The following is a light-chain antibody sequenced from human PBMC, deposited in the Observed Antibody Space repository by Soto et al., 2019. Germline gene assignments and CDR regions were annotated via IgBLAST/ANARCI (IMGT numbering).Light chain of an antibody. J-gene: IGLJ6*01. Sequence: QSALTQPGSVSGSPGQAVTFSCSGPNSDVGGYNYVSWYQQHPDRAPKLLIYDVTKRPSGVADRFSGSKSGNTASLTISGLQAEDEADYFCSSFAGGYTPVFGSVTKLTVL. V-gene: IGLV2-11*01. CDR3: SSFAGGYTPV. CDR2: DVT. CDR1: NSDVGGYNY.